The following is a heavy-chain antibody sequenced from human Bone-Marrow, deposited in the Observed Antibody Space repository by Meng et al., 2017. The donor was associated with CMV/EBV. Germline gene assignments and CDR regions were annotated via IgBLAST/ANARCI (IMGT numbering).Heavy chain of an antibody. CDR1: GFTFSSYA. Sequence: GGSLRLSCAASGFTFSSYAMHWVRQAPGKGLEWVAVISYDGSNKYYADSVKGRFTISRDNSKNTLYLQMNSLRAEDTAVYYCARAEAAARHWFDPWGQGTLVTGSS. D-gene: IGHD6-6*01. J-gene: IGHJ5*02. CDR3: ARAEAAARHWFDP. CDR2: ISYDGSNK. V-gene: IGHV3-30*04.